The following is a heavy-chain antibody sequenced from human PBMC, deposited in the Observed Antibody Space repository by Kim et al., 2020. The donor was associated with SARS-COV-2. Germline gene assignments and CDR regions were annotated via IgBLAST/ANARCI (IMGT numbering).Heavy chain of an antibody. Sequence: SETLSLTCTVSRGSIGSGGYYWSWIRQYPEKGLEWIEHIYDSGSAHYNPSLKSRLRISVDTSKNQFSLTLTAVTAADTAVYYCARAPQHFGMDVWGQGTT. CDR1: RGSIGSGGYY. CDR2: IYDSGSA. J-gene: IGHJ6*02. CDR3: ARAPQHFGMDV. V-gene: IGHV4-31*03. D-gene: IGHD2-2*01.